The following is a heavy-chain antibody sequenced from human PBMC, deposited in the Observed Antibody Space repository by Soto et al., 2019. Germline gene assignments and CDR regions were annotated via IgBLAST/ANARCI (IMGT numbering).Heavy chain of an antibody. Sequence: GESLKISCKGSGYSFTSYWISWVRQMPGKGLEWMGRIDPSGSYTNYSPSFQGHVTTSADKSISTAYLQWSSLKASDTAMYYCARHWDYDSSGYYPKTTNGMDVWGQGTTVTVSS. V-gene: IGHV5-10-1*01. CDR2: IDPSGSYT. CDR3: ARHWDYDSSGYYPKTTNGMDV. J-gene: IGHJ6*02. CDR1: GYSFTSYW. D-gene: IGHD3-22*01.